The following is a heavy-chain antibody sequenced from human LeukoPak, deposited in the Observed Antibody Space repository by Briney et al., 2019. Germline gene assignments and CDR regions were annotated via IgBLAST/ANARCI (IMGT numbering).Heavy chain of an antibody. D-gene: IGHD3-10*01. V-gene: IGHV3-23*01. Sequence: PGGSLRLSCAASGFTFSSYGMSWVRQAPGKGLEWVSAISGSGGSTYYADSVKGRFTISRDNSKNTLYLQMNSLKVEDTAGYYCAKGYYGSGSYGWFDPWGQGSLVTVSS. CDR1: GFTFSSYG. CDR3: AKGYYGSGSYGWFDP. J-gene: IGHJ5*02. CDR2: ISGSGGST.